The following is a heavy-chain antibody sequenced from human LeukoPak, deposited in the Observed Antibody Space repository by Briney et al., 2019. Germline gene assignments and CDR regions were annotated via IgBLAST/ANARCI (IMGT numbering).Heavy chain of an antibody. J-gene: IGHJ1*01. CDR2: IKTVGST. Sequence: GGSLRLSCAASAFTFTIYWMHWIPQAPGKGLIRHSPIKTVGSTNYADSVKGLFTIGRDNAKNTVSLQMTSLRAEDTGVYYCARAPSEIGGYYPEYFRHWGQGTLVTVSS. CDR3: ARAPSEIGGYYPEYFRH. V-gene: IGHV3-74*01. D-gene: IGHD3-22*01. CDR1: AFTFTIYW.